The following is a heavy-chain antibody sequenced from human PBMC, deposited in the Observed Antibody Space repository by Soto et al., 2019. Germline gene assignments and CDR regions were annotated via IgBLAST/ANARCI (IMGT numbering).Heavy chain of an antibody. V-gene: IGHV1-46*01. CDR1: GYTFTSYY. CDR2: INPSGGST. J-gene: IGHJ4*02. Sequence: GASVKVSGKASGYTFTSYYMHWVRQAPGQGLEWMGIINPSGGSTSYAQKFQGRVTMTRDTSTSTVYMELSSLRSEDTAVYYCAGARGGGYDYDYWGQGTLVTVSS. D-gene: IGHD5-12*01. CDR3: AGARGGGYDYDY.